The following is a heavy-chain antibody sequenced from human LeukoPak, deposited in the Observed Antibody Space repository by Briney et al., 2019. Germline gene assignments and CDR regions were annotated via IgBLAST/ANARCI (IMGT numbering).Heavy chain of an antibody. CDR1: GFTFSNYA. V-gene: IGHV3-23*01. CDR3: VGGYNTGWYYFDY. J-gene: IGHJ4*02. CDR2: ISAGGGAT. Sequence: GGSLRLSCAGSGFTFSNYAMTWVRQAPGKGLEWVSAISAGGGATYYADSVKGRFTISRDNSKNTLYLQVSSLRAEDTALYYCVGGYNTGWYYFDYWGQGTLVTVSS. D-gene: IGHD6-19*01.